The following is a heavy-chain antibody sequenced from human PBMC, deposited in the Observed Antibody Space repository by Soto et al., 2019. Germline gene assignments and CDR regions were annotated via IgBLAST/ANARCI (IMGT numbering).Heavy chain of an antibody. Sequence: SETLSLTCAVYGASFGGYYWNWIRQPPGKGLEWIGDITHTGGTNYNPSLKGRVTISIDKSKSQFSLNLTSVTAADTAVYYCARSVFPWGQGTLVTVSS. CDR3: ARSVFP. CDR1: GASFGGYY. CDR2: ITHTGGT. J-gene: IGHJ5*02. V-gene: IGHV4-34*01.